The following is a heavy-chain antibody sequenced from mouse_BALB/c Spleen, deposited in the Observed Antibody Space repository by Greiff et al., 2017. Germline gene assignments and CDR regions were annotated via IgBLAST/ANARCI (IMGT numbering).Heavy chain of an antibody. CDR1: GYSITSGYY. CDR3: AREARAYYGSSFLYFDY. D-gene: IGHD1-1*01. Sequence: DVQLQESGPGLVKPSQSLSLTCSVTGYSITSGYYWNWIRQFPGNKLEWMGYISYDGSNNYNPSLKNRISITRDTSKNQFFLKLNSVTTEDTATYYCAREARAYYGSSFLYFDYWGQGTTLTVSS. J-gene: IGHJ2*01. CDR2: ISYDGSN. V-gene: IGHV3-6*02.